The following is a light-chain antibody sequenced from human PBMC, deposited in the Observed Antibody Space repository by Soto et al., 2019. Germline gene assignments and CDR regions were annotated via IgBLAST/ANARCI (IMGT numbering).Light chain of an antibody. CDR3: QQSFSAPFFT. J-gene: IGKJ3*01. CDR2: GVS. Sequence: DIQLTQSPSSLSASVGDRVTITCRASQTITNYLNWYQQKPGKAPRLLIYGVSSLHSGVPSRFSGSGSGTDFTITISSLQPEDFATYYCQQSFSAPFFTFGPGTKVDI. CDR1: QTITNY. V-gene: IGKV1-39*01.